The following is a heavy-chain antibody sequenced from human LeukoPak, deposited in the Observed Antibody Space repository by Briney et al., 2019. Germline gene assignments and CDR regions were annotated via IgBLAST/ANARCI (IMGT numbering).Heavy chain of an antibody. V-gene: IGHV1-2*02. CDR1: GYTFTGYY. D-gene: IGHD5-24*01. CDR3: ARVVVRDANNYKDY. CDR2: IHPNSGGT. Sequence: ASVKVSCKASGYTFTGYYLHWVRQAPGQGLEWMGWIHPNSGGTNYAQKFQGRVAMTRDTSISTAYLDLSRLRSDDTAVYYCARVVVRDANNYKDYWGQGTLVTVSS. J-gene: IGHJ4*02.